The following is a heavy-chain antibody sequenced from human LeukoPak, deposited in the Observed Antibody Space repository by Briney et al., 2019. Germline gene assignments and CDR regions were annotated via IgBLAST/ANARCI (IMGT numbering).Heavy chain of an antibody. CDR2: IWYDGSNK. Sequence: PGGSLRLSCAASGFTFSSYGMHWVRQAPGKGLEWAAVIWYDGSNKYYADSVKGRFTISRDNSKNTLYLQMNSLRAEDTAVYYCARDKGLAVAGTFPFDYFDYWGQGTLVTVSS. CDR3: ARDKGLAVAGTFPFDYFDY. D-gene: IGHD6-19*01. J-gene: IGHJ4*02. CDR1: GFTFSSYG. V-gene: IGHV3-33*01.